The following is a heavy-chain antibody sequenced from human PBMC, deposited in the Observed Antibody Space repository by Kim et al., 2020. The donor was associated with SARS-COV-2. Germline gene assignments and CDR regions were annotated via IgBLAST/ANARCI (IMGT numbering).Heavy chain of an antibody. Sequence: ASVKVSCKASGYTFTSYGISWVRQAPGQGLEWMGWISAYNGNTNYAQKLQGRVTMTTDTSTSTAYMELRSLRSDDTAVYYCARAGYSSSSWGFYVDYYYGMDVWGQGTAVTVSS. CDR2: ISAYNGNT. CDR3: ARAGYSSSSWGFYVDYYYGMDV. CDR1: GYTFTSYG. J-gene: IGHJ6*02. D-gene: IGHD6-6*01. V-gene: IGHV1-18*01.